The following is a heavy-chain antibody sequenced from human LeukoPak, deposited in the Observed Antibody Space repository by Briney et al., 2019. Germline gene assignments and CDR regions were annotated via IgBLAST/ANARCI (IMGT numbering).Heavy chain of an antibody. CDR2: ISHDGAVQ. D-gene: IGHD5-18*01. V-gene: IGHV3-30*18. J-gene: IGHJ4*02. Sequence: GSLRLSCVGSGFTFRSYGMQWVRQAPGKGLEWVAVISHDGAVQHYADSVKGRFTISRDNSDNTLYLQMNSLRDEDTAMYYCAKEGTALASSYFDYWGQGTLITVSS. CDR3: AKEGTALASSYFDY. CDR1: GFTFRSYG.